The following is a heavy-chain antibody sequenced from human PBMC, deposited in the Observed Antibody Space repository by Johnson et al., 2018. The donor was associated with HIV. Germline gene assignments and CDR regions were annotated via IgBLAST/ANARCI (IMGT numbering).Heavy chain of an antibody. V-gene: IGHV3-30*04. CDR3: ARAVGYYGSGSAFDI. D-gene: IGHD3-10*01. CDR2: ISYAGNNK. Sequence: QVQLLESGGGVVQPGRSLRLSCAASGFTFSSYAMHWVRQAPGKGLEWVTVISYAGNNKYYADSVKGRFTISRDNSKNTLYLQMNSLRAEDTALYYCARAVGYYGSGSAFDIWGQGTMVTVSS. CDR1: GFTFSSYA. J-gene: IGHJ3*02.